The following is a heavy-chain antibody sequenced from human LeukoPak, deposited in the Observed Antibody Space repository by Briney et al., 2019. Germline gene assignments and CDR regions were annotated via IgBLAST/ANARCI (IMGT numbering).Heavy chain of an antibody. V-gene: IGHV3-7*01. CDR2: IKQDGSER. J-gene: IGHJ4*02. CDR3: VRDTGGSGSYPDY. Sequence: GGSLRLSRAASGFTFSSYWMHWVRQAPGKGLEWVANIKQDGSERYYVDSVRGRFTISRDNAKNSVYLQVNSLRVEDTAMYYCVRDTGGSGSYPDYWGQGVLVTVSS. CDR1: GFTFSSYW. D-gene: IGHD1-26*01.